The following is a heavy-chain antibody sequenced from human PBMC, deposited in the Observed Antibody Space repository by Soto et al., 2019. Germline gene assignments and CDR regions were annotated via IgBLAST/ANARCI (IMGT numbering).Heavy chain of an antibody. CDR2: ISWNSGSI. J-gene: IGHJ4*02. CDR1: GFTFDDYA. D-gene: IGHD2-2*01. CDR3: AKGFSRYFDY. V-gene: IGHV3-9*01. Sequence: EVQLVESGGGLVQPGRSLRLSCAASGFTFDDYAMHWVRQAPGKGLEWVSGISWNSGSIGYADSVKGRFTISSDNAKNSLHLQMNSLRAEDTAFYYCAKGFSRYFDYWGQGALVAVSS.